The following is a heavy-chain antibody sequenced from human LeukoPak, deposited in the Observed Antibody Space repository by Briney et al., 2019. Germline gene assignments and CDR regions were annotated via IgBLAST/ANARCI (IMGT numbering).Heavy chain of an antibody. Sequence: GASVKVSCKASGGAFSSYAISWVRQAPGQGLEWMGGIIPIFGTANYAQKFQGRVTITADKSTSTAYMELSSLRSEDTAVYYCASLRRGSGWYRAAFDIWGQGTMVTVSS. V-gene: IGHV1-69*06. CDR3: ASLRRGSGWYRAAFDI. D-gene: IGHD6-19*01. J-gene: IGHJ3*02. CDR1: GGAFSSYA. CDR2: IIPIFGTA.